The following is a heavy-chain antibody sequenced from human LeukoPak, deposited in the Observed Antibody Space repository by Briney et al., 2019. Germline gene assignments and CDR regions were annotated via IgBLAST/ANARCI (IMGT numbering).Heavy chain of an antibody. D-gene: IGHD2-15*01. CDR3: ARERVVVAATPHFDY. CDR2: INPNSGGT. J-gene: IGHJ4*02. CDR1: GCTFTGYY. Sequence: ASVKVSCKASGCTFTGYYMHWVRQAPGQGLEWMGWINPNSGGTNYAQKFQGRVTMTRDTSISTAYMELSRLRSDDTAVYYCARERVVVAATPHFDYWGQGTLVTVSS. V-gene: IGHV1-2*02.